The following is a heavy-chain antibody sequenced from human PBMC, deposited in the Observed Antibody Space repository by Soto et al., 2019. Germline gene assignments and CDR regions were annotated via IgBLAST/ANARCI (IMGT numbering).Heavy chain of an antibody. CDR1: GFAFGSYA. V-gene: IGHV3-23*01. CDR2: VTSGGTT. J-gene: IGHJ4*02. Sequence: GRSLRLCCAASGFAFGSYAINWVRQAPGKGLEWVSAVTSGGTTYYADSMGGRFTISRDNSKNTVYLQMNSLGAEDTAVYYCASRNYYDTSGYYYWYYFDFWGQGALVTVSS. D-gene: IGHD3-22*01. CDR3: ASRNYYDTSGYYYWYYFDF.